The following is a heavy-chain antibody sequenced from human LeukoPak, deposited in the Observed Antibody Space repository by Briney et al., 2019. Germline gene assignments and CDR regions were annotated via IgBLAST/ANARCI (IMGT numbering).Heavy chain of an antibody. CDR3: ARIGSYYDSSGHIDY. J-gene: IGHJ4*02. D-gene: IGHD3-22*01. CDR1: GFTFSSYA. V-gene: IGHV3-30*04. Sequence: PGGSLRLSCAASGFTFSSYAMDWVRQAPGKGLEWVAVISYDGSNKYYADSVKGRFTISRDNSKNTLYLQMNSLRAEDTAVYYCARIGSYYDSSGHIDYWGQGTLVTVSS. CDR2: ISYDGSNK.